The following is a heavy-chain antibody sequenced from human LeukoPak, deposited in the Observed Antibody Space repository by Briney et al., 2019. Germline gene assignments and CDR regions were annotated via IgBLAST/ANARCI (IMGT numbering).Heavy chain of an antibody. V-gene: IGHV1-18*01. CDR1: GYTFIIDV. D-gene: IGHD2-21*02. J-gene: IGHJ2*01. CDR2: ISGYNGDT. Sequence: AAVKVSCKASGYTFIIDVISWVRQTPGQGLWRMGWISGYNGDTNYTQNLQGTVTMTTDTSTSTAYIEQRNLRSDNTGVYNCSRGLGVVTAQSEQPKPRYFDLWGRGTQVTVCS. CDR3: SRGLGVVTAQSEQPKPRYFDL.